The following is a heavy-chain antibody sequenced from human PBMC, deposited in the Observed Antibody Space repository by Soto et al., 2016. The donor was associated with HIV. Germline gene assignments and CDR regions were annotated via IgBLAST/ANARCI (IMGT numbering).Heavy chain of an antibody. CDR3: AKVVDPLYGGNSGVETGAGD. V-gene: IGHV3-23*01. Sequence: EVQLLESGGGLVQPGGSLRLSCAASGFTFSSYAMSWVRQAPGKGLEWVSAISGSGGSTYYADSVKGRFTISRDNSKNTLYLQMNSLRAEDTAVYYCAKVVDPLYGGNSGVETGAGDWGQGTLVTVSS. CDR1: GFTFSSYA. CDR2: ISGSGGST. D-gene: IGHD4-17*01. J-gene: IGHJ4*02.